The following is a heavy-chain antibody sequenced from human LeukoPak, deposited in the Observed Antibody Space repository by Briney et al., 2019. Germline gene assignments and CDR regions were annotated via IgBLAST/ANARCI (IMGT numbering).Heavy chain of an antibody. CDR3: VTHYKWDLLVHAF. D-gene: IGHD1-26*01. V-gene: IGHV3-33*01. J-gene: IGHJ3*01. Sequence: GGSLRLSCAVSGIPFKKYGMHWVRQAPGKGLGWVATIWHDGSPTMYADSAKGRFTISRDDSKNMLYLQMNSLRAEDTAEYYCVTHYKWDLLVHAFWGQGTRVTVSS. CDR2: IWHDGSPT. CDR1: GIPFKKYG.